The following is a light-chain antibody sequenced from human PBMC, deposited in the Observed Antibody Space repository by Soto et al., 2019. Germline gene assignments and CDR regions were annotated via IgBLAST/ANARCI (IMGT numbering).Light chain of an antibody. V-gene: IGLV1-40*01. Sequence: QSVLTQPPSVSGAPGQRVTISCTGSSSNIGAGYDVHWYQQLPGTAPKLLIYGNSNRPSGVPDRFSGSKSGTSASLAITGLQAEDEADYYCQSYGSSLCGYVVFGGGTKLTVL. J-gene: IGLJ2*01. CDR3: QSYGSSLCGYVV. CDR1: SSNIGAGYD. CDR2: GNS.